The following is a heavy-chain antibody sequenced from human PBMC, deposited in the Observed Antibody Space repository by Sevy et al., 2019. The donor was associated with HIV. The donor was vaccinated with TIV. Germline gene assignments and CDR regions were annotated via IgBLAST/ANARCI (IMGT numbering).Heavy chain of an antibody. CDR2: ISWNSGSI. Sequence: QLGGSLRLSCAASGFTFDDYAMHWVRQAPGKGLEWVSGISWNSGSIGYADSVKGRFTISRDNAKNSLYLQMNSLRAEDTALYYCAKDIGSSPMNFDYWGQGTLVTVSS. J-gene: IGHJ4*02. V-gene: IGHV3-9*01. CDR3: AKDIGSSPMNFDY. CDR1: GFTFDDYA. D-gene: IGHD6-6*01.